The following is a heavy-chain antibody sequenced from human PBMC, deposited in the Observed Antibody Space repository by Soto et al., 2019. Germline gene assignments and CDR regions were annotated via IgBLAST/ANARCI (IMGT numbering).Heavy chain of an antibody. J-gene: IGHJ6*03. CDR2: MYSGGST. V-gene: IGHV3-53*04. CDR1: GFTVSSNY. D-gene: IGHD5-12*01. CDR3: ARVGGYDYYYYYYMDV. Sequence: GGSLRLSCAASGFTVSSNYMSWVRQAPGKGLEWVSVMYSGGSTYYADSVKGRFTISRHNSKNTLYLQMNSLRAEDTAVYYCARVGGYDYYYYYYMDVWGKGTTVTVSS.